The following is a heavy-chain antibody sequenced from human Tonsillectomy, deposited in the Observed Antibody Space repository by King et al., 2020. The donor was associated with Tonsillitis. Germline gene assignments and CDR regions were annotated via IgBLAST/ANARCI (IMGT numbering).Heavy chain of an antibody. CDR2: LRHDGNNK. Sequence: QLVQSGGGVVQPGGSLRLSCAASGFTFRDYGMHWVRQAPGKGLEWVTFLRHDGNNKYYADSVKGRFTISRDSSKNTLYLQMNSLRAEDTAVYYCAREILYNDSAGAAYWGQGTLVTVSS. V-gene: IGHV3-30*02. J-gene: IGHJ4*02. CDR3: AREILYNDSAGAAY. CDR1: GFTFRDYG. D-gene: IGHD3-22*01.